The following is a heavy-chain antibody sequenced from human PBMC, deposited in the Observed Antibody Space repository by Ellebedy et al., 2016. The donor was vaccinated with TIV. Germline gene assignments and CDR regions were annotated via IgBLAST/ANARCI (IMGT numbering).Heavy chain of an antibody. CDR2: ISGSGGNT. D-gene: IGHD6-13*01. Sequence: GESLKISCAASGFTFSIYAMNWVRQAPGKGLEWVSGISGSGGNTFYADSVKGRFTISRDNSKNTVYLQMNSLRAEDTAVYYCAKRAAAAGDYHYYDMDVWGQGTTVTVSS. V-gene: IGHV3-23*01. J-gene: IGHJ6*02. CDR1: GFTFSIYA. CDR3: AKRAAAAGDYHYYDMDV.